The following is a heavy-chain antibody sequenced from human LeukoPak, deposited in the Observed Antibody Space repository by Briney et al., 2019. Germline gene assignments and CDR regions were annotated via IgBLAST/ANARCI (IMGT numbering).Heavy chain of an antibody. Sequence: GGSLRLSCAASGFTFSSYSMNWVRQAPGKGLEWVSSISSSSYIYYADSVKGRFTISRDNAKNSLYLQMNSLRAEDTAVYYCATGSGSYFSLPGYWGQGTLVTVSS. CDR1: GFTFSSYS. CDR2: ISSSSYI. CDR3: ATGSGSYFSLPGY. J-gene: IGHJ4*02. V-gene: IGHV3-21*01. D-gene: IGHD1-26*01.